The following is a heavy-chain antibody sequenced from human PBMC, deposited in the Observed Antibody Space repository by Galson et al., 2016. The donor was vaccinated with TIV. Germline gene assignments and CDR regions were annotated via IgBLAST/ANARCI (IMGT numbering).Heavy chain of an antibody. CDR3: AWGEGDLKEWLSRPLES. V-gene: IGHV1-69*06. CDR1: GATFSDYA. Sequence: SVKVSCKASGATFSDYAISWVRQARGQGLEWMGGILPKVVPVHYAQNFRGRVAMTADKSTSTAYMQLSGLKSEDTAVYYCAWGEGDLKEWLSRPLESWGQGTLVVVSS. CDR2: ILPKVVPV. D-gene: IGHD3-3*01. J-gene: IGHJ4*02.